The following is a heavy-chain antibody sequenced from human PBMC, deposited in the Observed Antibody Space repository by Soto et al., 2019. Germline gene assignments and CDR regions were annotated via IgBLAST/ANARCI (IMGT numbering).Heavy chain of an antibody. V-gene: IGHV3-74*01. CDR3: ARDQHGLDV. CDR2: IQSDGSFT. CDR1: GFTFSSYW. J-gene: IGHJ6*02. Sequence: PGGSLRPSCAASGFTFSSYWMHWVRQAPGKGLVWVSHIQSDGSFTTYADSVKGRFTISRDNPKNTLYLQMDSLRAEDTAVYYCARDQHGLDVWGQGTTVTVSS.